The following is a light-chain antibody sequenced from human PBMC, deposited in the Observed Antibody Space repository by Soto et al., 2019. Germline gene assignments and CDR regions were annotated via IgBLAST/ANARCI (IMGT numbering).Light chain of an antibody. Sequence: QSVLTQPPSVSGTPGQRGTISCSGSSSNIGRNVVYWYQQFPGAAPKVVIYGDDQRPSGVPDRFSGSRSGASASLAISGLRSEDDADYYCCSYAGDYPHVVFGAGTTLTVL. CDR1: SSNIGRNV. CDR3: CSYAGDYPHVV. CDR2: GDD. V-gene: IGLV1-47*02. J-gene: IGLJ2*01.